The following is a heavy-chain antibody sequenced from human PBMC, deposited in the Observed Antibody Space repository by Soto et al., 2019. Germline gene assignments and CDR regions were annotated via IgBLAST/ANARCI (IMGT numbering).Heavy chain of an antibody. CDR1: GGSISSYC. J-gene: IGHJ5*02. D-gene: IGHD3-22*01. Sequence: PSETLSLTCTVSGGSISSYCWSWIRQPPGKGLEWIGYIYYSGSTNYNPSLKSRVTISVDTSKNQFSLKLSSVTAADTAVCYCARSTYYYDSSGYRYEGFWFGPWGQGTLVTVS. CDR3: ARSTYYYDSSGYRYEGFWFGP. V-gene: IGHV4-59*01. CDR2: IYYSGST.